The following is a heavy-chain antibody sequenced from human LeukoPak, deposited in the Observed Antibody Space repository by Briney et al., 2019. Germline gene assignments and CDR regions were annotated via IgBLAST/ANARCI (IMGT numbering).Heavy chain of an antibody. Sequence: GGSLRLSCAASGFTFSNYAMGWVRQAPGKGLEWVSVISGSGSNTYYAGSVKGRFTISRDNSMNTLYLQMNSLRAEDTAVYYCAKDSYYHDSSGYCAFDIWGQGTVVTVSS. CDR1: GFTFSNYA. D-gene: IGHD3-22*01. J-gene: IGHJ3*02. CDR3: AKDSYYHDSSGYCAFDI. V-gene: IGHV3-23*01. CDR2: ISGSGSNT.